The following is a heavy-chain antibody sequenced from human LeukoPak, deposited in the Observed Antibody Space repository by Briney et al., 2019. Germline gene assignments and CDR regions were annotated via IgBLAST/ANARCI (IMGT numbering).Heavy chain of an antibody. Sequence: PGGSLRLSCAASGFIFSSYWMSWVRQAPGKGLEWVANIKQDGSEKYYVDSVKGRLTISRDNAKNSLYLQMNSLRAEDTAVYYCAAVPHNPDLYDFWSGSYNWFDPWGQGTLVTVSS. J-gene: IGHJ5*02. D-gene: IGHD3-3*01. V-gene: IGHV3-7*03. CDR3: AAVPHNPDLYDFWSGSYNWFDP. CDR1: GFIFSSYW. CDR2: IKQDGSEK.